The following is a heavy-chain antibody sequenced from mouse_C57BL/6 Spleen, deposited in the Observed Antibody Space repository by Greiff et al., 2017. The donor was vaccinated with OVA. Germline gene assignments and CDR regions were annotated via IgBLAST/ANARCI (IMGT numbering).Heavy chain of an antibody. CDR3: ARSYYYGSSYGWYFDV. J-gene: IGHJ1*03. CDR1: GFTFSDFY. D-gene: IGHD1-1*01. V-gene: IGHV7-1*01. Sequence: EVHLVESGGGLVQSGRSLRLSCATSGFTFSDFYMEWVRQAPGKGLEWIAASRNKANDYTTEYSASVQGRFIVSRDTSQSILYLQMNALRAEDTAIYYGARSYYYGSSYGWYFDVWGTGTTVTVSS. CDR2: SRNKANDYTT.